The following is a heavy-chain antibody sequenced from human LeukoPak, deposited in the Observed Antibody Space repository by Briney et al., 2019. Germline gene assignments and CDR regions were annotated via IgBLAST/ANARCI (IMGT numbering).Heavy chain of an antibody. CDR3: AKGYYDSSGYSYAFDI. V-gene: IGHV3-23*01. CDR2: SGSGGST. Sequence: GGSLRLSCVASGFTLSSYAMSWVRQAPGKGLEWVSISGSGGSTYCADSVKGRFTISRDNSKNTLFLQMNSLRAEDTAVHYCAKGYYDSSGYSYAFDIWGQGTMVTVSS. CDR1: GFTLSSYA. J-gene: IGHJ3*02. D-gene: IGHD3-22*01.